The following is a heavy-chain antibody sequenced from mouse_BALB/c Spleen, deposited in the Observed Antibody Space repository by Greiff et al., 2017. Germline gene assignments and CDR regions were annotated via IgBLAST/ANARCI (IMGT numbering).Heavy chain of an antibody. D-gene: IGHD1-1*01. V-gene: IGHV1S29*02. J-gene: IGHJ2*01. CDR3: ARGHYYYGSSYGY. CDR1: GYTFTDYN. CDR2: IYPYNGGT. Sequence: EVKVVESGPELVKPGASVKISCKASGYTFTDYNMHWVKQSHGKSLEWIGYIYPYNGGTGYNQKFKSKATLTVDNSSSTAYMELRSLTSEDSAVYYCARGHYYYGSSYGYWGQGTTLTVSS.